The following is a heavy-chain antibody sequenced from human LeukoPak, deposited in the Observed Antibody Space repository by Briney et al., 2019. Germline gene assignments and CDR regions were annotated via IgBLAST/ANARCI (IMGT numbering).Heavy chain of an antibody. D-gene: IGHD6-13*01. CDR1: GFTFSSYA. J-gene: IGHJ4*02. CDR3: AREGSSWYYFDY. CDR2: ISGSGGST. V-gene: IGHV3-23*01. Sequence: GGSLRLSCAASGFTFSSYAMRWVRQAPGKGLEWVSAISGSGGSTYYADSVKGRFTISRDNSKNTLYLQMNSLRAEDTAVYYCAREGSSWYYFDYWGQGTLVTVSS.